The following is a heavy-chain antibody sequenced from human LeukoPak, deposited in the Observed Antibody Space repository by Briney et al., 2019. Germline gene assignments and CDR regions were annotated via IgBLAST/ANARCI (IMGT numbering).Heavy chain of an antibody. CDR1: GFTFNSYA. CDR3: AKGRGTTVTSAANY. V-gene: IGHV3-23*01. D-gene: IGHD4-17*01. J-gene: IGHJ4*02. Sequence: PGESLTLSCAASGFTFNSYAMSWVRQPPERGREWVSAIRGSGGGTSYADSVKDRFTISRDNSKNTLSLQMNSLRAEETAVYYCAKGRGTTVTSAANYWGQGTLVTVSS. CDR2: IRGSGGGT.